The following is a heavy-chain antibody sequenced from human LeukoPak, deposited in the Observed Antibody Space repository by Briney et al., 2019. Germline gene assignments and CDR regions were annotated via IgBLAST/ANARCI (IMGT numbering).Heavy chain of an antibody. Sequence: GGSLRLSCAASGFTFSSYAMSWVRQAPGKGLEWVSAISGSGGSTYYADSGKGRFTISRDNSKNTLYLQMNSLRAEDTAVYYCAKDRVGYYGSGSYSSDYFDYWGQGTLVTVSS. CDR2: ISGSGGST. J-gene: IGHJ4*02. V-gene: IGHV3-23*01. CDR1: GFTFSSYA. CDR3: AKDRVGYYGSGSYSSDYFDY. D-gene: IGHD3-10*01.